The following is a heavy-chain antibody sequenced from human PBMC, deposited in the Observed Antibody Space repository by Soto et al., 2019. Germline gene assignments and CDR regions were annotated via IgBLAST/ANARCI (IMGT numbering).Heavy chain of an antibody. CDR3: ARDIYPSRSLEIDY. CDR1: GFTFSSYA. D-gene: IGHD1-26*01. J-gene: IGHJ4*02. V-gene: IGHV3-30-3*01. Sequence: QVQLVESGGGVVQPGRSLRLSCAASGFTFSSYAMHWVRQAPGKGLEWVAVISYDGSNKYYADSVKGRFTISRDNSKNTLYLQMNSLRAEDTAVYYWARDIYPSRSLEIDYWGQGTLVTVSS. CDR2: ISYDGSNK.